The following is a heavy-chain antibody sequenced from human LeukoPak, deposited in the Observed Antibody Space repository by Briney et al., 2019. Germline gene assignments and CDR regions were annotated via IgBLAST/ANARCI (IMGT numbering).Heavy chain of an antibody. Sequence: GGSLRLSCAASGFTLTDYYMSWIRQAPGTGLEWVSYISSSSSTIYYADSVKGRFTISRDNAKNSLYLQMNSLRAEDTAVYYCAREFYDFWSGPPRGIDAFDIWGQGTMVTVSS. CDR2: ISSSSSTI. CDR1: GFTLTDYY. D-gene: IGHD3-3*01. CDR3: AREFYDFWSGPPRGIDAFDI. J-gene: IGHJ3*02. V-gene: IGHV3-11*04.